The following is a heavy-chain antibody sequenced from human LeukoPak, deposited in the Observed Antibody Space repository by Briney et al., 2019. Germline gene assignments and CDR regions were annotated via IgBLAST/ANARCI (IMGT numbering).Heavy chain of an antibody. D-gene: IGHD1-26*01. Sequence: GGSLRLCCAASGFAVSSNHMNWVRQAPGKGLEWVSVIFNGGSTYYADSVKGRFTISRDNSKNTLYLQMNSLRAEDTAVYYCATSIVGLTYDEHFQHWGQGTLVTVSS. V-gene: IGHV3-53*01. CDR2: IFNGGST. J-gene: IGHJ1*01. CDR1: GFAVSSNH. CDR3: ATSIVGLTYDEHFQH.